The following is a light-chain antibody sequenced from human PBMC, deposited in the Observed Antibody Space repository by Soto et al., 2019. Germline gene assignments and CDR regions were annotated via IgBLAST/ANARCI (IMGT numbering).Light chain of an antibody. CDR3: QQYKNWQWT. CDR1: QSVSSN. V-gene: IGKV3-15*01. Sequence: EIVMTQSPATLSVSPGERVTLSCRASQSVSSNLAWYQQKPGQAPRLLIYGASTRATDIPARFSGSGSGTEFTLTISSLQSEDVAVYHCQQYKNWQWTFGQGTKVEIK. J-gene: IGKJ1*01. CDR2: GAS.